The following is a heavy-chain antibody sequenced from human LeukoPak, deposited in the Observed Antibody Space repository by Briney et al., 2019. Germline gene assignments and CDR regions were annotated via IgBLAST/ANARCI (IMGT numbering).Heavy chain of an antibody. J-gene: IGHJ4*02. CDR2: ITGSGATS. Sequence: GGSLRLSCSASGFTFSSCAMSWVHQAPGKGLQWVSSITGSGATSYYADSVRGRFIVSRDNSKNTLYLEMNSLRADDTAVYFCAKESTQVIEVYFDSWGQGTLVTVSS. D-gene: IGHD3-22*01. CDR1: GFTFSSCA. V-gene: IGHV3-23*01. CDR3: AKESTQVIEVYFDS.